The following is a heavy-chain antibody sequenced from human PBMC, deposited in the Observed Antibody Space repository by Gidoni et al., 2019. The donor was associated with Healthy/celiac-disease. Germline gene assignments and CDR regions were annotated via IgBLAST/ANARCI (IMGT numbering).Heavy chain of an antibody. V-gene: IGHV3-30*18. CDR2: ISYDGSNK. CDR3: AKDGVAAAGVDYYYYMDV. D-gene: IGHD6-13*01. CDR1: GFTFSSYG. J-gene: IGHJ6*03. Sequence: QVQLVESGGGVVQPGRSLRLCCAVSGFTFSSYGMHWGRQAPGKGLEWVALISYDGSNKYYADAVKGRFTISRDNSKNTLYLQMNSLRAEDTAVYYCAKDGVAAAGVDYYYYMDVWGKGTTVTVSS.